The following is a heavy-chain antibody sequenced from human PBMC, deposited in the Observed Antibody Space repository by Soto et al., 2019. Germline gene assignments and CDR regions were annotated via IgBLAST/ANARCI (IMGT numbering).Heavy chain of an antibody. CDR3: ANPIPKTGTTFGF. CDR1: GFTFSNFA. Sequence: QLLESGGGFVQPGGSLRLSCVASGFTFSNFAMAWVRQPPGEGLEWVSAVSGSGDDTFYAASMKGRFTISRDNSKDTLYLQINSLRAEDTAVYYCANPIPKTGTTFGFWGQGTLVTVSS. CDR2: VSGSGDDT. D-gene: IGHD1-1*01. V-gene: IGHV3-23*01. J-gene: IGHJ4*02.